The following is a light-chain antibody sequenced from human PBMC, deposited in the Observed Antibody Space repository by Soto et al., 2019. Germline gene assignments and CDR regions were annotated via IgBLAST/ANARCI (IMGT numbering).Light chain of an antibody. CDR3: SSYTNINTRACV. J-gene: IGLJ1*01. Sequence: SVLTQPASVSGSPGQSITISCTGTSGDIGSYNRVSWYQQHPGKAPKLIIYEVTDRPSGVSNRFSGSKSGNTASLTISGLQGEDEAEYYCSSYTNINTRACVFGTGTKLTVL. V-gene: IGLV2-14*01. CDR1: SGDIGSYNR. CDR2: EVT.